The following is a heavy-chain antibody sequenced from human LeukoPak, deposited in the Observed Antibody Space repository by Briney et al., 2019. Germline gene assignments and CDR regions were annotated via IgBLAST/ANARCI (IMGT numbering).Heavy chain of an antibody. D-gene: IGHD2-2*01. CDR1: GVTFSSYA. Sequence: PGGSLRLSCAASGVTFSSYAMHWVRQAPGKGREGGAVISYDGSNKYYADSVKGRFTISRDNSKNTLYLQMNSLRAEDTAVYYCAKDRSSRVPASYYLDVWGKGTTVTVSS. CDR3: AKDRSSRVPASYYLDV. V-gene: IGHV3-30-3*01. J-gene: IGHJ6*03. CDR2: ISYDGSNK.